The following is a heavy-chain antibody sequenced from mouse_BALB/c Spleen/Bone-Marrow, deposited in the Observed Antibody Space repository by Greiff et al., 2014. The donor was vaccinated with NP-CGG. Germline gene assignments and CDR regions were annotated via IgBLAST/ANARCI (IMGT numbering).Heavy chain of an antibody. CDR3: ARGGYYYGSSYGNAMDY. D-gene: IGHD1-1*01. CDR2: INPYNGDT. Sequence: VQLQQPGPELVKPGASVKISCKASGYSFTGYFMNWVMQSHGKSLEWIGRINPYNGDTFYNQKFKGKATLTVDKSSSTAHMELRSLASEDSAVYYCARGGYYYGSSYGNAMDYWGQGTSVTVSS. V-gene: IGHV1-20*02. J-gene: IGHJ4*01. CDR1: GYSFTGYF.